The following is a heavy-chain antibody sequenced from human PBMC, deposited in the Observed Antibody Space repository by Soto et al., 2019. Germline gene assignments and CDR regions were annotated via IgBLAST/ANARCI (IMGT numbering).Heavy chain of an antibody. D-gene: IGHD3-22*01. J-gene: IGHJ4*02. CDR2: ISSSSSYI. CDR3: ANSPDYYAGGYYYPYYFDY. CDR1: GFTFNTFS. Sequence: GGSLRLSCAASGFTFNTFSMNWVRQAPGKGLEWVSTISSSSSYIYYADSVKGRFTISRDNAKNALFLQMNSLRAEDTAVYYCANSPDYYAGGYYYPYYFDYWGQGTLVTVSS. V-gene: IGHV3-21*01.